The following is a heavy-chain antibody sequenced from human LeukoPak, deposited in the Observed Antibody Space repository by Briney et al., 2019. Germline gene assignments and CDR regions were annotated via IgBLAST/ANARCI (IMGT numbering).Heavy chain of an antibody. J-gene: IGHJ5*02. CDR3: AILHYDFWSGYYTP. D-gene: IGHD3-3*01. V-gene: IGHV3-53*04. Sequence: GGSLRLSCAASGFTVSSNYMSWVRQAPGKGLEWVSVIYSGGSTYYADSVKGRFTISRHNSKNTLYLQMNSLRAEDTAVYYCAILHYDFWSGYYTPWGQGTLVTVSS. CDR1: GFTVSSNY. CDR2: IYSGGST.